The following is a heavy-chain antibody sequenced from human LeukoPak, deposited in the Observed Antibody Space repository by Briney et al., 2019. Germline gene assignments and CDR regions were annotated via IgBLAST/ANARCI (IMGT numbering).Heavy chain of an antibody. CDR2: ISSTSSTI. CDR3: ARIGHGLYQTFDS. J-gene: IGHJ5*01. V-gene: IGHV3-48*04. D-gene: IGHD2-2*01. CDR1: GFIFTTYG. Sequence: PGGSLRLSCAASGFIFTTYGMSWVRQAPGKGLEWVSYISSTSSTIYYADSVKGRFTISRDNAKNSIYLQMNSLRAEDTAIYYCARIGHGLYQTFDSWGHGTLITVSS.